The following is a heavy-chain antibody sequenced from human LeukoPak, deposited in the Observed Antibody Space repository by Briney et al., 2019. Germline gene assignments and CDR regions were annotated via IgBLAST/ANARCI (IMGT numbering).Heavy chain of an antibody. V-gene: IGHV3-7*01. D-gene: IGHD3-22*01. CDR3: ARDRQYYDSTNAFDI. CDR2: IKQDGSEE. J-gene: IGHJ3*02. Sequence: GSLRLSCAASGFTFSNYWMSWVRQAPGKGLEWVANIKQDGSEEVYVDSLKGRFTISRDNAKNTVYLQMNSLRAEDTAVYYCARDRQYYDSTNAFDIWGQGTMVTVSS. CDR1: GFTFSNYW.